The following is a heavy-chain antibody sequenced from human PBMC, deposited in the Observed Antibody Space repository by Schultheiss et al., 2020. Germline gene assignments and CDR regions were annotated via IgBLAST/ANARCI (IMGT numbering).Heavy chain of an antibody. CDR3: AGDGGRADRGDY. Sequence: TLSLTCTVSGGSISSGGYYWSWIRQHPGKGLEWIGYIYYSGSTYYNPSLKSRVTISVDTSKNQFSLKLSSVTAADTAVYYCAGDGGRADRGDYWGQGTLVTVSS. D-gene: IGHD3-10*01. CDR1: GGSISSGGYY. CDR2: IYYSGST. V-gene: IGHV4-31*03. J-gene: IGHJ4*02.